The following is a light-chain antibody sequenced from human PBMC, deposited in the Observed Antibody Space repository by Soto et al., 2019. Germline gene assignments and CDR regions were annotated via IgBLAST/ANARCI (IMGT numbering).Light chain of an antibody. J-gene: IGKJ2*01. CDR3: QQSGSSPPKYT. Sequence: EIVLTQSPGTLSLSPGERATLSCRASQSVSSSYLAWYQQKPGQAPRLLLYDASSRATGIPDRFSGSGSGTDFTLTISRLEPEEFAGYYCQQSGSSPPKYTFGQGTKLEIK. CDR1: QSVSSSY. V-gene: IGKV3-20*01. CDR2: DAS.